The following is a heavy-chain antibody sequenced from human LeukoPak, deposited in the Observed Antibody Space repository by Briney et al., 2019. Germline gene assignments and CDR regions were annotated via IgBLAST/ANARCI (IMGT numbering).Heavy chain of an antibody. Sequence: EASVKVSCKASGYTFTSYYMHWVRQAPGQGLEWMGIINPSGGSTSYARKFQGRVTMTRDMSTSTVYMELSNLRSEDTAVYYCARERDPPLNWNDVAYWGQGTLVTVSS. J-gene: IGHJ4*02. CDR2: INPSGGST. CDR3: ARERDPPLNWNDVAY. V-gene: IGHV1-46*01. D-gene: IGHD1-1*01. CDR1: GYTFTSYY.